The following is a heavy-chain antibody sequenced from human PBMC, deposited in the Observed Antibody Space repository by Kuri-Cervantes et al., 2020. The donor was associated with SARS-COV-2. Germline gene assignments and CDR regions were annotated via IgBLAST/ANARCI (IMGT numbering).Heavy chain of an antibody. V-gene: IGHV4-39*07. D-gene: IGHD6-6*01. CDR3: ARGPRWSIAASFDY. CDR1: GGSISSSSYY. J-gene: IGHJ4*02. Sequence: GSLRLTCTVSGGSISSSSYYWGWIRQPPGKGLEWIGSIYYSGSTYYNPSLKSRVTISVDTSKNQFSLKLSSVTAADTAVNYCARGPRWSIAASFDYWGQGTLVTVSS. CDR2: IYYSGST.